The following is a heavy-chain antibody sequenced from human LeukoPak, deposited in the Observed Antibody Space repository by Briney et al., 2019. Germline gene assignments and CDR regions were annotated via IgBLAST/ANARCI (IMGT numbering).Heavy chain of an antibody. CDR3: AGTNHYFDY. Sequence: GGSLRLSCAVSGFTVSSNYMSWVRQAPGKGLEWVSVIYSGGSTYYADSVKGRFTISRDNSKNTLYLQMNSLRAEDTAVYYCAGTNHYFDYWGQGTLVTVSS. J-gene: IGHJ4*02. D-gene: IGHD1-14*01. V-gene: IGHV3-53*01. CDR2: IYSGGST. CDR1: GFTVSSNY.